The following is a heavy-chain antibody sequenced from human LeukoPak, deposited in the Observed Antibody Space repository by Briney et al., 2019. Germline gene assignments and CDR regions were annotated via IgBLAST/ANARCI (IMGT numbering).Heavy chain of an antibody. CDR1: GFTFSNFA. V-gene: IGHV3-64*01. D-gene: IGHD1-26*01. CDR2: IRSTGDST. Sequence: GGSLRLSCAASGFTFSNFAIHWVRQAPGKGLEFVSGIRSTGDSTYYANSAKGRFTISRDNSKNTLYLQMVSLRAEDTALYYCARDNADRNMGNAFDYWGQGTLVTVSS. CDR3: ARDNADRNMGNAFDY. J-gene: IGHJ4*02.